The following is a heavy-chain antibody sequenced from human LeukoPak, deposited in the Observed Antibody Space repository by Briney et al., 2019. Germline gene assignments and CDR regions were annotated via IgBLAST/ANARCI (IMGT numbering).Heavy chain of an antibody. V-gene: IGHV3-48*03. J-gene: IGHJ4*02. Sequence: GSLRLSCAASGLTFSSYEMNWVRQAPGKGLEWVSYISSSGSTIYYADSVKGRFTISRDNAKNSLYLQMNSLRAEDTAVYYCARIIAAAIFDYWGQGTLVTVSS. CDR2: ISSSGSTI. CDR3: ARIIAAAIFDY. CDR1: GLTFSSYE. D-gene: IGHD6-13*01.